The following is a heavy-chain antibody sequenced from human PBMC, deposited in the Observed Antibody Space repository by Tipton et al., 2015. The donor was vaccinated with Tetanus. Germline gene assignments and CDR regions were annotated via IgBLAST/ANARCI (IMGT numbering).Heavy chain of an antibody. Sequence: LRLSCNVSGALLTTGGYSWSWIRQPPGKGLEWIGYVFRSGSADYNPSLKSRVNISLDRSENQISLMLTSVTAADTAVYYCARVACSSTSCYSHYFDYWGPGSLVTVSS. CDR1: GALLTTGGYS. D-gene: IGHD2-2*01. CDR3: ARVACSSTSCYSHYFDY. CDR2: VFRSGSA. V-gene: IGHV4-30-2*01. J-gene: IGHJ4*02.